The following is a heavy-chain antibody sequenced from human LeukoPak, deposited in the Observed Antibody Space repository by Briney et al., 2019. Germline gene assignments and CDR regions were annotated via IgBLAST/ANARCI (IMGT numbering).Heavy chain of an antibody. CDR2: IDPSDSYT. D-gene: IGHD2-15*01. CDR3: ARQRGSFVFDY. V-gene: IGHV5-10-1*01. CDR1: GYNFTNYW. Sequence: GESLKISCKGSGYNFTNYWITWVRQMPGEGLEWMGRIDPSDSYTNYSPSFQGHVTISTDKSISTAYVQWSSLRASDTAMYYCARQRGSFVFDYWGQGTLVTVSS. J-gene: IGHJ4*02.